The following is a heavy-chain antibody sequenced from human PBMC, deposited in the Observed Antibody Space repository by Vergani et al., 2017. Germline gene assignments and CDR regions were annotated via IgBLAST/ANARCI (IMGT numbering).Heavy chain of an antibody. J-gene: IGHJ5*02. CDR1: GYTFTSYG. D-gene: IGHD2-2*02. V-gene: IGHV1-18*01. Sequence: QVQLVQSGAEVKKPGASVKVSCKASGYTFTSYGISWVRQAPGQGLEWMGWISAYNGNTNYAQKFQGRVTITADKSTSTAYMELSSLRSEDTAVYYCAREEGILGYCSSTSCYTDNWFDPWGQGTLVTVSS. CDR3: AREEGILGYCSSTSCYTDNWFDP. CDR2: ISAYNGNT.